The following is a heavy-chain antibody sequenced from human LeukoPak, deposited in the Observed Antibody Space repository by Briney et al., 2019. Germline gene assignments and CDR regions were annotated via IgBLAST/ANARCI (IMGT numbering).Heavy chain of an antibody. D-gene: IGHD3-22*01. CDR3: ASFLGITMKTDAFDI. CDR1: GGSISRGGYY. V-gene: IGHV4-31*03. CDR2: IYYSGST. J-gene: IGHJ3*02. Sequence: SETLSLTCTVSGGSISRGGYYWSWIRQPAGKGLEWIGYIYYSGSTYYNPSLKSRVTISVDTSKNQFSLKLSSVTAADTAVYYCASFLGITMKTDAFDIWGQGTMVTVSS.